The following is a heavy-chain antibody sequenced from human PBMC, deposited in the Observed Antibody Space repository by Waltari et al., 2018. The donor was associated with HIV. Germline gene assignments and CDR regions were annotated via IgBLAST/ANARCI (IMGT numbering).Heavy chain of an antibody. V-gene: IGHV3-21*01. CDR2: IASSSSSYI. Sequence: EVQLVESGGGLVTPGGSQRLSCAAPGFPLSSYTMNWVRQAPGKGLEWVSSIASSSSSYIYYAESVRGRFTISRDNAKNSLYLQMSSLRAEDTAVYYCAREMATVYVDYWGQGTLVTVSP. D-gene: IGHD5-12*01. CDR1: GFPLSSYT. J-gene: IGHJ4*02. CDR3: AREMATVYVDY.